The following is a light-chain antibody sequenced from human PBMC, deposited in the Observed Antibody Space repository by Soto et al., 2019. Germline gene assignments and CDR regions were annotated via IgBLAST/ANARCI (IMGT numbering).Light chain of an antibody. V-gene: IGKV1-39*01. CDR3: QQTYSTPRT. J-gene: IGKJ1*01. CDR1: QTISNY. CDR2: EAS. Sequence: DIQMTQSPSSLSASVGDRVTITCRAGQTISNYLNWFQQKPGKAPKLLIYEASNLQSGVPSRFSGSGPGTDFTLTIRSLQPEDFATYYCQQTYSTPRTFGQGTKVDIK.